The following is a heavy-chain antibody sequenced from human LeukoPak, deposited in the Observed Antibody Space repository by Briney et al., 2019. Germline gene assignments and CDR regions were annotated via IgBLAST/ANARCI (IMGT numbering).Heavy chain of an antibody. CDR3: ARSAMVRGNDDY. V-gene: IGHV4-34*01. Sequence: SETLSLTCAVYGGSFSGYYWSWIRQPPGKGREWIGEINHSGSTNYNPTLKSRVTISVDTSKNQFSLKLSSVTAADTAVYYCARSAMVRGNDDYWGQGTLVTVSS. D-gene: IGHD3-10*01. CDR2: INHSGST. J-gene: IGHJ4*02. CDR1: GGSFSGYY.